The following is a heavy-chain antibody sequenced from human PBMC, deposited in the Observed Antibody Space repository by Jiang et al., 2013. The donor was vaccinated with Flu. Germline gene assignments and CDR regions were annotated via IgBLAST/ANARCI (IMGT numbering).Heavy chain of an antibody. V-gene: IGHV4-30-4*01. CDR3: TSGFLEWVLLEY. CDR2: IYYTGNT. Sequence: SLTCTISGVSISSGDYYWNWIRQSPGKGLEWIGYIYYTGNTYYNPSLKSRVSISIDTSKNQFSLKLSSVTAADTAVYYCTSGFLEWVLLEYWGQGTPVTVSS. D-gene: IGHD3-3*01. CDR1: GVSISSGDYY. J-gene: IGHJ4*02.